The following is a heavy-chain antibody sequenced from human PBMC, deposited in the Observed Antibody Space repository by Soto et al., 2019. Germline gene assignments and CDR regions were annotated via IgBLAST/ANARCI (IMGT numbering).Heavy chain of an antibody. CDR1: GASINNYY. V-gene: IGHV4-39*01. J-gene: IGHJ4*02. CDR3: ARRRYDMLTGYFHAPFDY. Sequence: SSETLSLTCTVSGASINNYYWGWIRQPPGKGLEWIGSIYYSGSTYYNPSLKSRVTISADTSKNQFSLKLSYVTAADTAVYYCARRRYDMLTGYFHAPFDYWGQGALVTVSS. CDR2: IYYSGST. D-gene: IGHD3-9*01.